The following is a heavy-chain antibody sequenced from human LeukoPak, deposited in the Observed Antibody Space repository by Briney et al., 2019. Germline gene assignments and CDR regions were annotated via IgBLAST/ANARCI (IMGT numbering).Heavy chain of an antibody. J-gene: IGHJ6*02. CDR1: GFSFSGDY. CDR2: ISGNGVTT. CDR3: ARDANREQDI. V-gene: IGHV3-64*01. Sequence: GGSLRLSCAASGFSFSGDYIHWVRQAPGKGLEYVSAISGNGVTTHYTNSVKGRFTISRDNSKDTVYLQMGSLSTEDTAVYYCARDANREQDIWGQGTTVTVSS.